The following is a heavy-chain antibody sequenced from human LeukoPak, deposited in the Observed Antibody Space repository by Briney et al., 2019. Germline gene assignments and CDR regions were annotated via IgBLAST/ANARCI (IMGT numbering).Heavy chain of an antibody. CDR1: GGSISNSGYY. Sequence: PSETLSLTCTVSGGSISNSGYYWGWIRQPPGKGLEWIGSVYYSGNTNYNPSLKNRVTISVDTSKNQFSLKLRPVTAADTAVFYCARQGYADFSPRPFDYWGQGTLVTVSS. D-gene: IGHD4-17*01. J-gene: IGHJ4*02. CDR3: ARQGYADFSPRPFDY. CDR2: VYYSGNT. V-gene: IGHV4-39*01.